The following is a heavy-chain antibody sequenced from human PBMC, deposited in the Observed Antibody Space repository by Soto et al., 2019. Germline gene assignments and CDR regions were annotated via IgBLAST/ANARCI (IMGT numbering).Heavy chain of an antibody. CDR1: GFTFGDYA. J-gene: IGHJ4*02. CDR3: TRGKRPYSGYDHGLVDY. D-gene: IGHD5-12*01. CDR2: IRSKAYGGTT. Sequence: SLRLSCTASGFTFGDYAMSWFRQAPGKGLEWVGFIRSKAYGGTTEYAASVKGRFTISRDDSKSIAYLQMNSLKTEDTAVYYCTRGKRPYSGYDHGLVDYWGQGTLVTVSS. V-gene: IGHV3-49*03.